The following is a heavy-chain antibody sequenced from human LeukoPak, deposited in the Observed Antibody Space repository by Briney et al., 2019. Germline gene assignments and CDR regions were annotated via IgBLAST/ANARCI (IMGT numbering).Heavy chain of an antibody. D-gene: IGHD3-22*01. CDR1: GFTFRTYG. CDR3: ARDGNYFDTTLNWFDT. V-gene: IGHV3-33*01. CDR2: LWFDGSHQ. J-gene: IGHJ5*02. Sequence: GGSLRLSCAASGFTFRTYGMHWVRQTPGKGLEWVAFLWFDGSHQYYADSVRGRYIISRDNSNNTLYLQMNSLRADDTAVYYCARDGNYFDTTLNWFDTWGQGTLVTVSS.